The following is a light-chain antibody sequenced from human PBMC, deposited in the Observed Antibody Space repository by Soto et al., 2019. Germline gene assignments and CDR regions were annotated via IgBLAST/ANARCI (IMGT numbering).Light chain of an antibody. Sequence: QSALTQPASVSGSPGQSITISCTGTSSDVGGYNYVSWYQQHPGKAPKLMIYEVSNRPSGVSNRFSGSKSGNTASLTSSGLQAEDEADYYCSSYTSSRTHVFGTGTKVTVL. CDR1: SSDVGGYNY. V-gene: IGLV2-14*01. CDR2: EVS. J-gene: IGLJ1*01. CDR3: SSYTSSRTHV.